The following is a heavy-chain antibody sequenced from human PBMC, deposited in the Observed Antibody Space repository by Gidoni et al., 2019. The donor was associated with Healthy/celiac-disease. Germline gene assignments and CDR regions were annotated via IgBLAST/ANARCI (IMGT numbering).Heavy chain of an antibody. CDR3: AKRFGYQWLVHLGY. CDR2: ISWDGVST. V-gene: IGHV3-43*01. Sequence: EVQLVESGGVVVQPGGSLRLSDAASGFTFDDYTMDWVRQAPGKGLEWVSLISWDGVSTYYADSVKGRFTIARDNSKNSLYLQMNSLRTEDTALYYCAKRFGYQWLVHLGYWGQGTLGTVSS. CDR1: GFTFDDYT. J-gene: IGHJ4*02. D-gene: IGHD6-19*01.